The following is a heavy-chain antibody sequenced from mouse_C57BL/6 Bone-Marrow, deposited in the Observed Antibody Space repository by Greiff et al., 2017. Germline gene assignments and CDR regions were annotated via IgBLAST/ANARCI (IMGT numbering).Heavy chain of an antibody. D-gene: IGHD1-1*01. CDR2: IYPRSGNT. V-gene: IGHV1-81*01. CDR1: GYTFTSYG. J-gene: IGHJ1*03. Sequence: QVQLKQSGAELARPGASVKLSCKASGYTFTSYGISWVKQRTGQGLEWIGEIYPRSGNTYYNEKFKGKATLTADKSSSTAYMELRSLTSEYSAVYFCARFYYGSRYFDVWGTGTTVTVSS. CDR3: ARFYYGSRYFDV.